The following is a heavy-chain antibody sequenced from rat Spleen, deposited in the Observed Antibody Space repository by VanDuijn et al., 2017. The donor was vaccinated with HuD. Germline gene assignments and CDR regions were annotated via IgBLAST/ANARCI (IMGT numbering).Heavy chain of an antibody. CDR1: GFTFSNYG. V-gene: IGHV5-19*01. CDR2: ISPSGGST. D-gene: IGHD3-4*01. Sequence: EVQLVESGGGLVQPGRSLKLSCAASGFTFSNYGMHWIRQAPTKGLEWVASISPSGGSTYYRDSVKGRFTISRDNAKSTLYLQMDSLRSEDTATYYCATDGKKTTPWVMDAWGQGASVTVSS. J-gene: IGHJ4*01. CDR3: ATDGKKTTPWVMDA.